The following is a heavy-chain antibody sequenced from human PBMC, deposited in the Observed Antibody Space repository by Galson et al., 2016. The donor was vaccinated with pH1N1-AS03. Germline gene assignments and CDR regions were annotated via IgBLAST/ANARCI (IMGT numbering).Heavy chain of an antibody. CDR1: GGTFTAYS. Sequence: ETLSLTCAVYGGTFTAYSWSWLRQPPGKGLEWIGRISTIGLTNYKASLRGRVTMSIDTSKSQFSLKLTSVTAADTAVYYCARDIISTAVLTSYFDPWGQGSLVIVSS. CDR3: ARDIISTAVLTSYFDP. D-gene: IGHD3-9*01. J-gene: IGHJ5*02. V-gene: IGHV4-4*07. CDR2: ISTIGLT.